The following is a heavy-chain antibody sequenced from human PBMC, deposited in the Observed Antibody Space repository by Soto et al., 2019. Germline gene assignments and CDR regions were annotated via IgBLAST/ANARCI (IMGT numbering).Heavy chain of an antibody. CDR3: ARGLGGLVTGYFDY. CDR2: INHSGST. CDR1: GGSFSGYY. D-gene: IGHD3-9*01. J-gene: IGHJ4*02. V-gene: IGHV4-34*01. Sequence: QVQLQQWGAGLLKPSETLSLTCAVYGGSFSGYYWSWIRQPPGKGLEWIGEINHSGSTNYNPSLKSRVTXXVXTXXNQFSLKLSSVTAADTAVYYCARGLGGLVTGYFDYWGQGTLVTVSS.